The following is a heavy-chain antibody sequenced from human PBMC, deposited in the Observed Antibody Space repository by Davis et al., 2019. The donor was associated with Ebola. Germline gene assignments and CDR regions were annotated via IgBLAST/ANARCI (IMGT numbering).Heavy chain of an antibody. CDR2: IDSSGGGI. CDR3: AKAETRFLEWFIDY. Sequence: GESLKISCAASGFIFSTYVMTWVRQVPGKGLEWVSVIDSSGGGIYYADSVKGRFTISRDNAKNSLYLQMNSLRAEDTALYYCAKAETRFLEWFIDYWGQGTLVTVSS. CDR1: GFIFSTYV. V-gene: IGHV3-23*05. J-gene: IGHJ4*02. D-gene: IGHD3-3*01.